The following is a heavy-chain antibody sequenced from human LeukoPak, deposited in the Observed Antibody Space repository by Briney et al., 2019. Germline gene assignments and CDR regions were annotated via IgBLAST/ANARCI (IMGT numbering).Heavy chain of an antibody. V-gene: IGHV3-30*04. Sequence: PGRSLRLSCAASGFTFSSYAMHWVRQAPGKGLEWVAVISYDGSNKYYADSVKGRFTISRDNSKNTLYLQMNSLRAEDTAVYYCARDGDTANNYYYYGMDVWGQGTTVTVSS. CDR1: GFTFSSYA. CDR2: ISYDGSNK. CDR3: ARDGDTANNYYYYGMDV. J-gene: IGHJ6*02. D-gene: IGHD5-18*01.